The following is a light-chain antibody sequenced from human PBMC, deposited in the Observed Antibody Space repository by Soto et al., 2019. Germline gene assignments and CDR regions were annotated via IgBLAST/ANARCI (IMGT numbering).Light chain of an antibody. Sequence: DIQMTQSPSTLSASVGDRVTITCRASQSISSWLAWYQQKPGKAPKLLIYDVSSLESGVPSRFSGSGSGTDFTLTIGSLQPDDSATYYCQQYNTSWTFGQGTKVDIK. V-gene: IGKV1-5*01. J-gene: IGKJ1*01. CDR1: QSISSW. CDR3: QQYNTSWT. CDR2: DVS.